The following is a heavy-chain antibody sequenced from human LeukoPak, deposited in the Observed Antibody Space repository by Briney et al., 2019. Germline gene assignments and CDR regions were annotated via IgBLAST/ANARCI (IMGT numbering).Heavy chain of an antibody. J-gene: IGHJ4*02. CDR2: ISSSSSTI. D-gene: IGHD6-6*01. Sequence: GGSLRLSCAASGCTFSGYSMNWVRQAPGKGLEWVSYISSSSSTIYYADSVKGRFTISRDNAKNSLYLQMNSLRDEDTAVYYCARGSHRGPSQLEDFDYWGQGTLVTVSS. CDR1: GCTFSGYS. V-gene: IGHV3-48*02. CDR3: ARGSHRGPSQLEDFDY.